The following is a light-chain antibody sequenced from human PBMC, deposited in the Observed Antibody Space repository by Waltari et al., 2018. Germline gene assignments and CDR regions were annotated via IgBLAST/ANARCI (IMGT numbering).Light chain of an antibody. J-gene: IGKJ4*01. CDR3: QQSYSFPLS. V-gene: IGKV1-39*01. Sequence: DIQLTQSPSSLSASVGDRVTISCRASQSITTYLNWYQQKPGEVPKVLIHTASRFQGGVPSRVSGGGSGTDFTLTISSLQPEDFATYYCQQSYSFPLSFGGGTKVELK. CDR1: QSITTY. CDR2: TAS.